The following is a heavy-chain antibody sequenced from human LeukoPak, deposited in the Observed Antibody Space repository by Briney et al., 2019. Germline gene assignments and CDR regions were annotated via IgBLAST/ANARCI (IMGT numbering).Heavy chain of an antibody. V-gene: IGHV1-18*01. J-gene: IGHJ4*02. CDR3: ARDMITFGGVIVTGLTQSDY. CDR1: GYTFTNYD. CDR2: ITPYNGNT. D-gene: IGHD3-16*02. Sequence: ASVKVSCRSSGYTFTNYDITWIRQAPGQGLEWMGYITPYNGNTNYAQKLQGRVTMTTDTSTSTVYMELRSLRSDDTAVYYCARDMITFGGVIVTGLTQSDYWGQGTLVTVSS.